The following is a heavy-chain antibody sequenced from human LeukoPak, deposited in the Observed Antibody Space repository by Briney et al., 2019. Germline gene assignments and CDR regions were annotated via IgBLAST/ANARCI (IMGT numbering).Heavy chain of an antibody. Sequence: GGSLRLSCAASGFTFSTYAMGWVRRAPGKGLEWVSLISATGSNTYYTDSVKGRFTISRDNSKNSLYLQMNSLRAEDTAVYYCARDLVVPAAMGYFDYWGRGTLVTVSS. CDR1: GFTFSTYA. V-gene: IGHV3-23*01. CDR2: ISATGSNT. J-gene: IGHJ4*02. CDR3: ARDLVVPAAMGYFDY. D-gene: IGHD2-2*01.